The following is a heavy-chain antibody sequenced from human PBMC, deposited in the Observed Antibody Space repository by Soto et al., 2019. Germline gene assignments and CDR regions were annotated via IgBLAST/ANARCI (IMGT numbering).Heavy chain of an antibody. V-gene: IGHV1-69*13. J-gene: IGHJ4*02. D-gene: IGHD2-21*02. CDR1: GGTFSSYA. CDR2: IIPIFGTA. Sequence: ASVKVSCKASGGTFSSYAISWVRQAPGQGLEWMGGIIPIFGTANYAQKFQGRVTITADESTSTAYMELSSLRSEDTAVYYCARSYCGGDCYSGYFDYWGQGTLVTVSS. CDR3: ARSYCGGDCYSGYFDY.